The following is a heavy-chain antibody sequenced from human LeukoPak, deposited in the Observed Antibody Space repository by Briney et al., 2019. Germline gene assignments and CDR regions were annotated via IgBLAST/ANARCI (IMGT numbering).Heavy chain of an antibody. Sequence: ASVKVSCEASGYTFTSYDINWVRQATGQGLEWMGWMNPNSGNTGYAQKFQGRVTMTRNTPISTAYMELSSLRSEDTAVYYCARGKTRITIFGVVIYYYGMDVWGQGTTVTVSS. D-gene: IGHD3-3*01. V-gene: IGHV1-8*01. CDR1: GYTFTSYD. CDR3: ARGKTRITIFGVVIYYYGMDV. J-gene: IGHJ6*02. CDR2: MNPNSGNT.